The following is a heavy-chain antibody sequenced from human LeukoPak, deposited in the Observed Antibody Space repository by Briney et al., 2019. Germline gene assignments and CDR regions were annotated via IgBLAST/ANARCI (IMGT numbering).Heavy chain of an antibody. CDR3: ARGSAAVATLDY. D-gene: IGHD5-12*01. J-gene: IGHJ4*02. CDR2: IYYSGST. Sequence: PSETLSLTCTVSGGSISSGGYYWSWIRQHPGKGLEWIGYIYYSGSTYYNPSLKSRVTISVDTSKNQFSLKLSSVTAADTAVYYCARGSAAVATLDYWGQGTLVTVSS. V-gene: IGHV4-31*03. CDR1: GGSISSGGYY.